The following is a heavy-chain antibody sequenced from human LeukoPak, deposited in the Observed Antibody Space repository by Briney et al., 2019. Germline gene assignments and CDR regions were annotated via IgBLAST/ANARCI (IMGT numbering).Heavy chain of an antibody. CDR3: ARGYSNYVQSYCYYMDV. V-gene: IGHV4-39*07. CDR2: IYYSGST. D-gene: IGHD4-11*01. CDR1: GGSICSSSYY. Sequence: SETLSLTCTVSGGSICSSSYYWGWIRQPPGKGLEWIGSIYYSGSTYYNPSLKSRVTISVDTSRNQFSLKLSSVTAADTAVYYCARGYSNYVQSYCYYMDVWGKGTTVTVSS. J-gene: IGHJ6*03.